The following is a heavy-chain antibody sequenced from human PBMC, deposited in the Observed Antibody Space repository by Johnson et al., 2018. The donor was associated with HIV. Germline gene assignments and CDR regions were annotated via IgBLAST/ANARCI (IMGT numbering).Heavy chain of an antibody. CDR1: GFTFSSYA. J-gene: IGHJ3*02. CDR2: ISYDGSNK. V-gene: IGHV3-30*18. CDR3: AKCFWGSSLIDVFDM. Sequence: QVQLMESGEGVVQPGRSLRLSCAASGFTFSSYAMHWVRQAPGKGLEWVAVISYDGSNKYYADSMKGRFTISRDNSKNTLYLQMNSLRAEDTAVYYCAKCFWGSSLIDVFDMWGQGTMVTVSS. D-gene: IGHD6-13*01.